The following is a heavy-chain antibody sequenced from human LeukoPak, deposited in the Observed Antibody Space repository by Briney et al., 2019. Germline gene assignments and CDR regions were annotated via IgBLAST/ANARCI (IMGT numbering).Heavy chain of an antibody. CDR2: ISGSGGNT. CDR1: GFTFNSYA. CDR3: AKGLSGSPPPY. D-gene: IGHD3-10*01. Sequence: GGSLRLSCAASGFTFNSYAFNWVRQAPGKGLEWVAAISGSGGNTFYADSVKGRFTISRDNSKNTLYLQMNSLRGEDTAVYYCAKGLSGSPPPYWGQGTLVTVSS. J-gene: IGHJ4*02. V-gene: IGHV3-23*01.